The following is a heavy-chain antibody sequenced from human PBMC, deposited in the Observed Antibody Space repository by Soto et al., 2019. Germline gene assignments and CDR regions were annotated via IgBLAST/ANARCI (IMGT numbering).Heavy chain of an antibody. CDR3: SKDKDPQLKRPFDS. CDR1: GFTFSSYA. V-gene: IGHV3-23*01. CDR2: ISGSGGST. J-gene: IGHJ4*02. D-gene: IGHD1-1*01. Sequence: GGSLRLACAASGFTFSSYAMSWVRQAPGKGLEWVSGISGSGGSTYYADSVKGRFTISRDNSKNTLYLQLNSLRAEDTAVYYCSKDKDPQLKRPFDSWAQGTPVTVS.